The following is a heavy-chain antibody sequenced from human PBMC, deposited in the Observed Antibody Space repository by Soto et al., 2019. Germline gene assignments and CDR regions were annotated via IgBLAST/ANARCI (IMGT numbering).Heavy chain of an antibody. Sequence: QVQLQQWGAGLLKPSETLSLTCAVYGGSFSGYYWSWIRQPPGKGLEWIGEINHSGSTNYNPSLKGRFTISVDTSKTQFSLNLSSVTAADTAVYYCARGVRGDGSGWFNNWGQGTLVTVSS. CDR3: ARGVRGDGSGWFNN. V-gene: IGHV4-34*01. CDR2: INHSGST. CDR1: GGSFSGYY. J-gene: IGHJ4*02. D-gene: IGHD6-19*01.